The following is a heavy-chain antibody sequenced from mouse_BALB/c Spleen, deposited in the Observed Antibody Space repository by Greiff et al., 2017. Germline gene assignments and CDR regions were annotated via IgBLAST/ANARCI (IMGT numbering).Heavy chain of an antibody. D-gene: IGHD1-2*01. Sequence: QVQLKQSGAELVKPGASVKLSCKTSGYTFTSYWIQWVKQRPGQGLGWIGEIFPGTGTTYYNEKFKGKATLTIDTSSSTAYMQLSSLTSEDSAVYFCAITTARVSYAMDYWGQGTSVTVSS. CDR2: IFPGTGTT. J-gene: IGHJ4*01. CDR1: GYTFTSYW. V-gene: IGHV1S132*01. CDR3: AITTARVSYAMDY.